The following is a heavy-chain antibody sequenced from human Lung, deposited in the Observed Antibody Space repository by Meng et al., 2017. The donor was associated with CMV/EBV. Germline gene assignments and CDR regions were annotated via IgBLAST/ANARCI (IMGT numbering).Heavy chain of an antibody. D-gene: IGHD5-24*01. CDR1: CYSFANYV. CDR3: ARLAGGWLQSPFDY. J-gene: IGHJ4*02. V-gene: IGHV1-18*01. CDR2: INAYKGDT. Sequence: VESCVEGKKPGASGRVSCNDSCYSFANYVINWVRPAPGQGLELLLWINAYKGDTNYAQTLQGRVTMTTDTSTSTTYMELRSLRSDDTAVYYCARLAGGWLQSPFDYWGQGTLVTVSS.